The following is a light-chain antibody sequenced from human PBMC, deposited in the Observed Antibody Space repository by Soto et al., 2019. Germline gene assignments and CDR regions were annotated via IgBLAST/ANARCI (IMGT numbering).Light chain of an antibody. Sequence: IVMTQSPATLSVSPGERATLSCRASQSVSRNLAWYQQKPGQAPRLLIYGASTRATGFPARFSGSGSGTEFTLTISSLQSEDFAVYYCQQYSGWPRTFGRGTKVEIK. J-gene: IGKJ1*01. CDR1: QSVSRN. CDR2: GAS. V-gene: IGKV3-15*01. CDR3: QQYSGWPRT.